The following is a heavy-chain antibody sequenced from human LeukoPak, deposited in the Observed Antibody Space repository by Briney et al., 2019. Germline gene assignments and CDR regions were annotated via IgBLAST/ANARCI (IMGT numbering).Heavy chain of an antibody. D-gene: IGHD3-3*01. CDR3: ARDFERFLEWSEFDP. J-gene: IGHJ5*02. CDR2: ISSSSSYI. V-gene: IGHV3-21*01. Sequence: GGSLRLSCAASGFTFSSYSMNWVRQAPGKGLEGVSSISSSSSYIYYADSVKGRFTISRDNAKNSLYLQMNSLRAEDTAVYCCARDFERFLEWSEFDPWGQGTLVTVSS. CDR1: GFTFSSYS.